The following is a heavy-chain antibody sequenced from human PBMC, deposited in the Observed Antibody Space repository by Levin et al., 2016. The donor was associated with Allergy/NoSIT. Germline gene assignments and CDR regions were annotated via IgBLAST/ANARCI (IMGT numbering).Heavy chain of an antibody. D-gene: IGHD2-2*01. CDR3: AQRKGCSTSCYARKGYFDY. CDR2: INHSGST. Sequence: WIRQPPGKGLEWIGEINHSGSTNYNPSLKSRVTISVDTSKNQFSLKLSSVTAADTAVYYCAQRKGCSTSCYARKGYFDYWGQGTLVTVSS. J-gene: IGHJ4*02. V-gene: IGHV4-34*01.